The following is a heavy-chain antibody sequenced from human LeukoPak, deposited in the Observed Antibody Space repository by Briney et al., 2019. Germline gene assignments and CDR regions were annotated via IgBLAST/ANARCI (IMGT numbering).Heavy chain of an antibody. CDR1: GYTFTSYY. CDR3: ARGKGVMITFGGVMGY. V-gene: IGHV1-46*01. D-gene: IGHD3-16*01. CDR2: INPSGGSK. J-gene: IGHJ4*02. Sequence: ASVKVSCKASGYTFTSYYMHWVPQAPGQGLEWMGIINPSGGSKSYAQKFQGGVTMTRDTSTSTVYMELSSLRSEDTAVYYCARGKGVMITFGGVMGYWGQGTLVTVSS.